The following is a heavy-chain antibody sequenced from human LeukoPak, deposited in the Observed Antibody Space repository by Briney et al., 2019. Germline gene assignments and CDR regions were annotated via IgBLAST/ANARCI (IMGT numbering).Heavy chain of an antibody. D-gene: IGHD2-15*01. Sequence: SETLSLTCAVYGGSFSGYYWSWIRQPPGRGLEWIGEINHSGSTNYNPSLKSRVTISVDTSKNQFSLKLSSVTAADTAVYYCAKYCSGGSCYSPWFDPWGQGTLVTVSS. CDR3: AKYCSGGSCYSPWFDP. J-gene: IGHJ5*02. CDR1: GGSFSGYY. V-gene: IGHV4-34*01. CDR2: INHSGST.